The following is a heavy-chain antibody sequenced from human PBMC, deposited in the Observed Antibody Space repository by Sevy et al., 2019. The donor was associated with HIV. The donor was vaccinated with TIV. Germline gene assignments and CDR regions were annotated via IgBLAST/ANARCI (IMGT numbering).Heavy chain of an antibody. CDR3: ARGGGVATTRDHDAFDI. CDR1: GDTFSTYG. V-gene: IGHV1-69*13. Sequence: ASVKVSCKASGDTFSTYGLSWVRQAPGQGLEWMGGIIPIFGTPNYAQKFQGRVTITADESASTAYMELSSLRSEATALYYCARGGGVATTRDHDAFDIWGHGTLVTVSS. D-gene: IGHD1-1*01. J-gene: IGHJ3*02. CDR2: IIPIFGTP.